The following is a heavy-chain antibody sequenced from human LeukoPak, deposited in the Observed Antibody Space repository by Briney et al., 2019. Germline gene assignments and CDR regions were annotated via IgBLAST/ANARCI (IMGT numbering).Heavy chain of an antibody. CDR1: GFTFSSYW. CDR3: ARACSMTTCNFDY. CDR2: IKQDGSEK. J-gene: IGHJ4*02. Sequence: PGGSLRLSCAASGFTFSSYWMSWVRQAPGKGLEWVANIKQDGSEKLYVDSVKGRFTISRDNAKNSLFLQMNSLRAEDTAVYYCARACSMTTCNFDYWGQGPLVTVSS. V-gene: IGHV3-7*01. D-gene: IGHD6-13*01.